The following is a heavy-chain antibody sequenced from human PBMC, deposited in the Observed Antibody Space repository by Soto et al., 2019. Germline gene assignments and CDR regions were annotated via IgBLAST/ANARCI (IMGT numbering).Heavy chain of an antibody. CDR2: ISYDGSNK. D-gene: IGHD2-15*01. V-gene: IGHV3-30-3*01. CDR1: GFTFSSYA. J-gene: IGHJ5*02. Sequence: PGGSLRLSCAASGFTFSSYAMHWVRQAPGKGLEWVAVISYDGSNKYYADSVKGRFTISRDKSKNTLYLQRNSLRAEDTAVYYYAREATPVXPGCXYPCGQGPLVTVSS. CDR3: AREATPVXPGCXYP.